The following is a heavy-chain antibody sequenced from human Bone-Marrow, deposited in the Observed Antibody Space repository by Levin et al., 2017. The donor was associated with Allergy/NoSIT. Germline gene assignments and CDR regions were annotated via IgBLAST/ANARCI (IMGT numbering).Heavy chain of an antibody. CDR1: SFSGSY. J-gene: IGHJ4*02. D-gene: IGHD5-12*01. V-gene: IGHV4-34*12. CDR2: VLHSGST. Sequence: SETLSLTCAGSFSGSYWTWIRKPPGKGLEWIGEVLHSGSTTYNPSLKSRVSISLDTSRTQFSLKLTSVTAADTAVYYCARGRGYDYVIGEYYFGHWGQGNLVTVSS. CDR3: ARGRGYDYVIGEYYFGH.